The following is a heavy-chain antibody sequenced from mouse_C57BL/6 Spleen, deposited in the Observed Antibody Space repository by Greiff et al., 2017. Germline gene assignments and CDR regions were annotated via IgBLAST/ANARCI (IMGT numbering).Heavy chain of an antibody. CDR1: GYTFTSYW. CDR3: AKIYDGPMDY. J-gene: IGHJ4*01. Sequence: QVQLKESGAELAKPGASVKLSCKASGYTFTSYWMHWVKRRPGQGLEWIGYINPSSGYTKYNQKFKDKATLTADKSSSTAYMQLSSLTYEDSAVYYCAKIYDGPMDYWGQGTSVTVSS. CDR2: INPSSGYT. V-gene: IGHV1-7*01. D-gene: IGHD2-3*01.